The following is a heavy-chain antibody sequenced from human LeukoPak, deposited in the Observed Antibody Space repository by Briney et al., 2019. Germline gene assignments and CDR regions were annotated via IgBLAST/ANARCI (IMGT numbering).Heavy chain of an antibody. J-gene: IGHJ4*02. V-gene: IGHV4-39*07. CDR2: IYYSGST. Sequence: PSETLSLTCTVSGGSISSSSYYWGWIRQPPGKGLEWIGSIYYSGSTNYNPSLKSRVTISVDTSKNQFSLKLSSVTAADTAVYYCARASSWSGYYELGYWGQGTLVTVSS. CDR1: GGSISSSSYY. CDR3: ARASSWSGYYELGY. D-gene: IGHD3-3*01.